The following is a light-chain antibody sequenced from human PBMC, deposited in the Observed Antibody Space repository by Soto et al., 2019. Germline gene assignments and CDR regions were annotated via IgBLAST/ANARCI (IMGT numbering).Light chain of an antibody. CDR1: EDISSY. J-gene: IGKJ5*01. CDR2: AAF. Sequence: IQLTQSPSSLSASAGDRVTFTCRASEDISSYLVWYQQKPGAAPKLLIYAAFALHSGVQSRFSGSGSGTDFTLTISSLHPEDFAVYFCQKFKNYPITFGQGTQLEIK. V-gene: IGKV1-9*01. CDR3: QKFKNYPIT.